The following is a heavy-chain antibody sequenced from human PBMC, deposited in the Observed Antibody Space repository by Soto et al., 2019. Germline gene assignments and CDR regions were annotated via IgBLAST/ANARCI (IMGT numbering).Heavy chain of an antibody. CDR2: IYHSGST. D-gene: IGHD5-18*01. V-gene: IGHV4-4*02. CDR1: GGSISSSNW. CDR3: ARVSYGGGDNYYYYYGMDV. Sequence: SETLSLTCAVSGGSISSSNWWSWVRQPPGKGLEWIGEIYHSGSTNYNPSLKSRVTISVDKSKNQFSLKLSSVTAADTAVYYCARVSYGGGDNYYYYYGMDVWGQGTTVTVSS. J-gene: IGHJ6*02.